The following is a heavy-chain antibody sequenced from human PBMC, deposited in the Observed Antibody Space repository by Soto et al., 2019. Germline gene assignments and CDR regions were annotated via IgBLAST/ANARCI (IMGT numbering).Heavy chain of an antibody. Sequence: QLQLQESGPGLVKPSETLSLTCTVSGGSISSSSYYWGWIRQPPGKGLEWIGSIYYSGSTYYNPSLKSRVTISVDTSKSQFSLKLSAVTAADTAVYYCARQGRYSGYDLFDYWGQGTLVTVSS. D-gene: IGHD5-12*01. CDR1: GGSISSSSYY. V-gene: IGHV4-39*01. CDR2: IYYSGST. J-gene: IGHJ4*02. CDR3: ARQGRYSGYDLFDY.